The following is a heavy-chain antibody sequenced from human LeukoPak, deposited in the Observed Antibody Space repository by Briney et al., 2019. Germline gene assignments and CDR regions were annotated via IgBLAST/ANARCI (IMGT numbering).Heavy chain of an antibody. CDR1: GGSFSRGDYY. V-gene: IGHV4-30-4*01. CDR3: AGGSVSYGSLGY. CDR2: IYSTGST. Sequence: SETLSLTCTVSGGSFSRGDYYWSWIRQPPGQGLEWIGYIYSTGSTHYNASLKSRVTISVDTSKNQFSLRLSSVTAADTAVYYCAGGSVSYGSLGYWGQGTLVTVSS. D-gene: IGHD3-10*01. J-gene: IGHJ4*02.